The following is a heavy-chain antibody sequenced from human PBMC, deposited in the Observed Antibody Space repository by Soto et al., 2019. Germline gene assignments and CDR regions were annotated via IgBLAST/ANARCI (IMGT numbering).Heavy chain of an antibody. D-gene: IGHD3-10*02. CDR2: ISSGGLTK. V-gene: IGHV3-48*01. J-gene: IGHJ6*02. CDR3: ARDDDREVSPSLWGRLGYYYHGLDV. CDR1: GFTLSNYA. Sequence: EVQLVESGGGLVQPGGSLRLSCAASGFTLSNYAMTWVRQAPGKGLEWLSFISSGGLTKYYADSVKGRFTVSRDNAKNSLFLQMNSLRAEDTAVYYCARDDDREVSPSLWGRLGYYYHGLDVWGQGTTVTVSS.